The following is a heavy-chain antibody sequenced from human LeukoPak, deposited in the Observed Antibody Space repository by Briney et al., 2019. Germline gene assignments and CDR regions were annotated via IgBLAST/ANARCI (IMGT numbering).Heavy chain of an antibody. CDR2: INTNTGNP. D-gene: IGHD3-22*01. CDR1: GYIFTSYV. J-gene: IGHJ4*02. Sequence: ASVKVSCKASGYIFTSYVLHWVRQAPGQGLEWMGWINTNTGNPTYAQGFTGRLVFSLDTSVSTAYLQISSLKADDTAMYYCARGDYETHGYQTRWGQGTLVTVSS. V-gene: IGHV7-4-1*02. CDR3: ARGDYETHGYQTR.